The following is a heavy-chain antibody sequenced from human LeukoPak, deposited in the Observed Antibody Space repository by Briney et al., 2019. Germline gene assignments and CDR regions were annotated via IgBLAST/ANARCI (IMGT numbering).Heavy chain of an antibody. CDR1: GFTVSSNY. CDR3: ARDRRVRGVMWNSKSDGFDI. Sequence: PGGSLRLSCAASGFTVSSNYMNWVRQAPGKGLEWVSVIDSGDRTYYADPVKGRFTISRDNSKNKLYLQMNSLRAEDTGVYYCARDRRVRGVMWNSKSDGFDIWGHGTMVSVSS. CDR2: IDSGDRT. J-gene: IGHJ3*02. D-gene: IGHD3-10*01. V-gene: IGHV3-66*01.